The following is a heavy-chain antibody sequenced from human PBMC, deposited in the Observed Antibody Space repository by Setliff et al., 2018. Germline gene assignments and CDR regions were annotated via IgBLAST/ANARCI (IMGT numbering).Heavy chain of an antibody. J-gene: IGHJ4*02. V-gene: IGHV3-7*01. D-gene: IGHD6-19*01. Sequence: PGGSLRLSCAASGFTFSSYWMSWVRQAPGKGLEWVANIKQDGSEKYYVDSVKGRFTISRDNAKNPLYLQMNSLGVEDTAVFYCARAFGSGWFWGQGTLVTVSS. CDR3: ARAFGSGWF. CDR2: IKQDGSEK. CDR1: GFTFSSYW.